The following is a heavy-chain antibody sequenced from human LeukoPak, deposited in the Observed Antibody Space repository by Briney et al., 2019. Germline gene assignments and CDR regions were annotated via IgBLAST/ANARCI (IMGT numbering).Heavy chain of an antibody. CDR2: ISAYYGNT. V-gene: IGHV1-18*01. J-gene: IGHJ6*02. CDR1: GYTFTSYG. CDR3: ARVSCSSTSCYGRGYSYYYYGMDV. D-gene: IGHD2-2*01. Sequence: ASVKVSCKASGYTFTSYGISWVRQAPGQGLEWMGWISAYYGNTNYAQKLQGRVTMTTDTSTSTAYMELRSLRSDDTAVYYCARVSCSSTSCYGRGYSYYYYGMDVWGQGTTVTVSS.